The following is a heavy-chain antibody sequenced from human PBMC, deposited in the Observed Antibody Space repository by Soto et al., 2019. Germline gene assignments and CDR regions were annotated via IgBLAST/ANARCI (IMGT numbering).Heavy chain of an antibody. J-gene: IGHJ5*02. CDR2: IGTLHDA. CDR3: ARQASYWHGGGGWFDP. D-gene: IGHD2-8*02. CDR1: GFTFSAFD. Sequence: EVQLVESGGGLVEPGGSLRLSCAASGFTFSAFDMHWVRQATGKGLEWVAAIGTLHDAYYPDSVKGRFTISRKNAKNSFYFQMNSLGAGDRAVYYCARQASYWHGGGGWFDPWGQGTLVTVSS. V-gene: IGHV3-13*01.